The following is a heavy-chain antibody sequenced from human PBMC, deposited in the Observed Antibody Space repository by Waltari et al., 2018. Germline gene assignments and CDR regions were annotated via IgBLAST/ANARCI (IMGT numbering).Heavy chain of an antibody. J-gene: IGHJ6*02. V-gene: IGHV1-18*01. Sequence: QVQLVQSGAEVKKPGASVKVSCKASGYTFTSYGISWVRQAPGQGLEWMGWISAYKGNPNYAQKLQGRGTMTTDTSTSTAYMELRSLRSDDTAVYYCARAPRITIFGVVLDYGMDVWGQGTTVTVSS. CDR1: GYTFTSYG. D-gene: IGHD3-3*01. CDR3: ARAPRITIFGVVLDYGMDV. CDR2: ISAYKGNP.